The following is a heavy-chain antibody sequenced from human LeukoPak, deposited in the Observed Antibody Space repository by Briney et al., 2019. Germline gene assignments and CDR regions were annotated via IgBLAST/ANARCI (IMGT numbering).Heavy chain of an antibody. Sequence: PGRSLRLSCAASGFTFNSYGIHWVRQAPGKGLEWVAVISYDGSNKYYADSVKGRFTISRDNSKNTLYLQMNSLRAEDTAVYYCAKGYGDYVDYWGQGTLVTVSS. J-gene: IGHJ4*02. V-gene: IGHV3-30*19. CDR1: GFTFNSYG. D-gene: IGHD4-17*01. CDR2: ISYDGSNK. CDR3: AKGYGDYVDY.